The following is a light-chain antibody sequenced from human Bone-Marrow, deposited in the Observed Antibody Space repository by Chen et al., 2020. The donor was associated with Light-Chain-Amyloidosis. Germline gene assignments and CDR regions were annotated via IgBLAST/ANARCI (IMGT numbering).Light chain of an antibody. CDR3: QEYGTPPRT. J-gene: IGKJ4*01. CDR2: GSS. Sequence: EIVLTQSPGTLSLSPGEGANLSFRASQTISSNYLTWYQQKFGQAPTLLIYGSSSRATGIPARFTGSGAGTHFTLTINRLEPEDFAMYCCQEYGTPPRTFGGGPKVEIK. CDR1: QTISSNY. V-gene: IGKV3-20*01.